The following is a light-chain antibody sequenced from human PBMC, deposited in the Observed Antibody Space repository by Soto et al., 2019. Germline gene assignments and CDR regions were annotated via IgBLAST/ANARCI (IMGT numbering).Light chain of an antibody. CDR1: SSDVGGYNY. Sequence: QSALTQPASVSGSPGQSIAISCTGTSSDVGGYNYVSWYQQHPGKAPKLILCDVSNRPSGVSDRFSGSKSGNTASLTISGLQTEDEADYYCSSYTTSRNYVFGTGTTLTVL. CDR2: DVS. V-gene: IGLV2-14*01. CDR3: SSYTTSRNYV. J-gene: IGLJ1*01.